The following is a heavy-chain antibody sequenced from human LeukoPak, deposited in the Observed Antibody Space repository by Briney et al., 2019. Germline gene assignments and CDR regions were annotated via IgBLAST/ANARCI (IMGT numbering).Heavy chain of an antibody. CDR2: INTNSGSI. Sequence: PGGSLRLSCAASGFIFSNYAMSWVRPAPGKGPEWVSAINTNSGSIYYTDSVKGRFTTSRDNSKNTLYLQMNDLRPEDTAVYSCAKQSPYGGRFGVDDDWGRGTLVTVSS. CDR1: GFIFSNYA. V-gene: IGHV3-23*01. CDR3: AKQSPYGGRFGVDDD. D-gene: IGHD1-26*01. J-gene: IGHJ4*02.